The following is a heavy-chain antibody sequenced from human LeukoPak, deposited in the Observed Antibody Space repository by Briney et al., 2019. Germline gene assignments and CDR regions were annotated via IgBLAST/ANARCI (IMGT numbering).Heavy chain of an antibody. CDR1: GGTFSSYA. CDR2: IIPIFGTA. J-gene: IGHJ4*02. CDR3: ARDPEAGKETLLGDY. D-gene: IGHD3-16*01. V-gene: IGHV1-69*06. Sequence: ASVKVSCKASGGTFSSYAISWVRQAPGQGLERMGGIIPIFGTANYAQKFQGRVTITADKSTSTAYMELSSLRSEDTAVYYCARDPEAGKETLLGDYWGQGTLVTVSS.